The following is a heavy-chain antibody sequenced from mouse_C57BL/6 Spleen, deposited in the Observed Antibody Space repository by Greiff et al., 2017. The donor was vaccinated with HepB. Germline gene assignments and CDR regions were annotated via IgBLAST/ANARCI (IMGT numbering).Heavy chain of an antibody. CDR3: ARSGGRSHWYFDV. CDR2: INPNYGTT. J-gene: IGHJ1*03. D-gene: IGHD3-1*01. V-gene: IGHV1-39*01. Sequence: VHVKQSGPELVKPGASVKISCKASGYSFTDYNMNWVKQSNGKSLEWIGVINPNYGTTSYNQKFKGKATLTVDQSSSTAYMQLNSLTSEDSAVYYCARSGGRSHWYFDVWGTGTTVTVSS. CDR1: GYSFTDYN.